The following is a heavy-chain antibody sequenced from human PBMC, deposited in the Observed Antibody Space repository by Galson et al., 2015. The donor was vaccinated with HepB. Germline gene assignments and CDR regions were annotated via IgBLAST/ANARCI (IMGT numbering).Heavy chain of an antibody. Sequence: PALVKPTQTLTLTCTFSGFSLSTPGVGAGWIRQPPGKALEWLALIFWDDDKRYSTSLTSRLTITKDISKNQVVLTLTNMDPLDTATYYCAHYAGSSQSYSFASWGQRTLVTVSS. CDR1: GFSLSTPGVG. CDR2: IFWDDDK. J-gene: IGHJ4*02. V-gene: IGHV2-5*02. CDR3: AHYAGSSQSYSFAS. D-gene: IGHD6-6*01.